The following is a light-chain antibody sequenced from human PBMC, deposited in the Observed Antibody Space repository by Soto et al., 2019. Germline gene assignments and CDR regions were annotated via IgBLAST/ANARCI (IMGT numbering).Light chain of an antibody. CDR1: QGISNY. V-gene: IGKV1-27*01. CDR2: AAS. Sequence: DIQMTQSPSSLSASVGDRVTITCRASQGISNYLAWYQLKPGRVPKLLIYAASTLHSGAPSRFSGSGSGTDFTLTISSPQPEDVATYYCQKYNSAPLTFGGGTKVEFK. J-gene: IGKJ4*01. CDR3: QKYNSAPLT.